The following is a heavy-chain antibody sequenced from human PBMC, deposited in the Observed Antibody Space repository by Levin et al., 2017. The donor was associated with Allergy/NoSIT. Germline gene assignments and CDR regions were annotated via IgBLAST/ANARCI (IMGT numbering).Heavy chain of an antibody. CDR1: GFTFSSYS. V-gene: IGHV3-21*01. CDR2: ISSSSSYI. CDR3: EVTASSWYRGY. J-gene: IGHJ4*02. D-gene: IGHD6-13*01. Sequence: GESLKISCAASGFTFSSYSMNWVRQAPGKGLEWVSSISSSSSYIYYADSVKGRFTISRDNAKNSLYLQMNSLRAEDTAVYYCEVTASSWYRGYWGQGTLVTVSS.